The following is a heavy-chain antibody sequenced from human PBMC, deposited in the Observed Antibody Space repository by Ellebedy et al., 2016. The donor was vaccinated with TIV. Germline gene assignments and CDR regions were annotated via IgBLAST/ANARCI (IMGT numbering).Heavy chain of an antibody. V-gene: IGHV3-53*01. J-gene: IGHJ3*02. CDR1: GFTVSSNY. CDR3: ARDRGARDNSGSYPDAFDI. CDR2: IYSGGST. D-gene: IGHD1-26*01. Sequence: GGSLRLXXAASGFTVSSNYMSWVRQAPGKGLEWVSVIYSGGSTYYEDSVKGRFTISRDNSKNTLYLQMNSLRAEDTAVYYCARDRGARDNSGSYPDAFDIWGQGTMVTVSS.